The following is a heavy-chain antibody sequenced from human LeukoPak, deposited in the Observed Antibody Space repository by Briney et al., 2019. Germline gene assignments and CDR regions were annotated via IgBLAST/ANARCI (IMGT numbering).Heavy chain of an antibody. Sequence: GGSLRLSCAASGFTFSISGMHWVRQAPGKGLVWVSLINSDVSSTWYADSVKGRFTISRDNAKNTVYLQMDSLGAEDTAVYYCLKDADYWGHGTRVTVSS. V-gene: IGHV3-74*01. CDR1: GFTFSISG. CDR2: INSDVSST. J-gene: IGHJ4*01. CDR3: LKDADY.